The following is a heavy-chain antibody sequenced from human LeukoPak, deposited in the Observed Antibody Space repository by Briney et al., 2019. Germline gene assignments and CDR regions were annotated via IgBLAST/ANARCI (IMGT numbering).Heavy chain of an antibody. V-gene: IGHV3-7*04. CDR2: IKQGESER. Sequence: GGSLRLSCAASGFTFRSYRMYWVRQAPGKGLEWVASIKQGESERYYVDSVNGRFTISRDNAKNSLYLQMNSLRAEDTAVYYCARGDNSAFDIWGQGTMVTVSS. CDR1: GFTFRSYR. J-gene: IGHJ3*02. CDR3: ARGDNSAFDI. D-gene: IGHD3-22*01.